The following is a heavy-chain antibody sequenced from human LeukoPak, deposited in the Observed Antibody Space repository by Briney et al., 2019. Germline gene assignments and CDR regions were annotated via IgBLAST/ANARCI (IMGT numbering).Heavy chain of an antibody. D-gene: IGHD6-19*01. V-gene: IGHV3-64*01. CDR2: ISSNGGST. J-gene: IGHJ4*02. Sequence: PGGSLRLSCAASGFTFSSYAMHWVRQAPGKGLEYVSAISSNGGSTYYANSVKGRFTISRDNSKNTLYLQMGSLRAEDMAVYYCARAGPYSSGAPYFDYWGQGTLVTVSS. CDR3: ARAGPYSSGAPYFDY. CDR1: GFTFSSYA.